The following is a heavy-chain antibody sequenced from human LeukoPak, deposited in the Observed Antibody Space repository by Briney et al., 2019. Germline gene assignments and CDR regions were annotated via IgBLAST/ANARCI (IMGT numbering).Heavy chain of an antibody. CDR3: ARDWRELHPHDAFDI. Sequence: PGGSLRLSCAASGFTFSSYWMSWVRQAPGKGLEWIGSIYHSGSTYYNPSLKSRVTISVDTSKNQFSLKLSSVTAADTAVYYCARDWRELHPHDAFDIWGQGTMVTVSS. CDR2: IYHSGST. CDR1: GFTFSSYW. V-gene: IGHV4-38-2*02. J-gene: IGHJ3*02. D-gene: IGHD1-26*01.